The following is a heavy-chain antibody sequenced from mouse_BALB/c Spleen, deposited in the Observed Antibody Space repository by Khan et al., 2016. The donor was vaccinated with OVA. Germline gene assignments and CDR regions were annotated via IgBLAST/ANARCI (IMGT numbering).Heavy chain of an antibody. V-gene: IGHV3-2*02. CDR1: GYSITSGYG. J-gene: IGHJ2*01. D-gene: IGHD1-2*01. Sequence: EVQLQESGPGLVKPSQSLSLTCTVTGYSITSGYGWNWIRQFPGNKLEWMGYISYSGSTNYKPSLKRRISITRDASKNQFFLQLNSVTTEDTATYYCARTARIKYWGQGTTLTVSS. CDR3: ARTARIKY. CDR2: ISYSGST.